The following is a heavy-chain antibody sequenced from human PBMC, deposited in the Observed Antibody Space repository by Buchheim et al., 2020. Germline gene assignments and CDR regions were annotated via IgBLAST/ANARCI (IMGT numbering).Heavy chain of an antibody. CDR2: IYSGGST. Sequence: EVQLVESGGGLVQPGGSLRLSCAASGFTVSSNYMSWVRQAPGKGLEWVSVIYSGGSTYYADSVKGGFTISRDNSKNTLYLQMNSLRAEDTAVYYCARIRLDYYYGMDVWGQGTT. CDR3: ARIRLDYYYGMDV. V-gene: IGHV3-66*02. J-gene: IGHJ6*02. D-gene: IGHD4-11*01. CDR1: GFTVSSNY.